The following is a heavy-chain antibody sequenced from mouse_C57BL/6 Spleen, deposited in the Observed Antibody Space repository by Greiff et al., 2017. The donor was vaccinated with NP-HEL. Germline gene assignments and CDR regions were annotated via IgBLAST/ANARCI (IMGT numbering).Heavy chain of an antibody. CDR2: ISGGGGNT. J-gene: IGHJ3*01. CDR3: ARLDGYYSWFAY. Sequence: EVMLVESGGGLVKPGGSLKLSCAASGFTFSSYTMSWVRQTPEKRLEWVATISGGGGNTYYPDSVKGRFTISRDNAKNTLYLQMSSLRSEDTALYYCARLDGYYSWFAYWGQGTLVTVSA. V-gene: IGHV5-9*01. CDR1: GFTFSSYT. D-gene: IGHD2-3*01.